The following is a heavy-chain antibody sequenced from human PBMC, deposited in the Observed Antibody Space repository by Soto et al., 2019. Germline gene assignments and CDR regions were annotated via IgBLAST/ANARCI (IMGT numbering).Heavy chain of an antibody. V-gene: IGHV4-61*01. CDR2: IYYSGST. CDR3: ARARFQVLYGKPYFDS. D-gene: IGHD2-2*02. CDR1: GGSVSSGSYY. J-gene: IGHJ4*02. Sequence: SSETLSLTCTVSGGSVSSGSYYWSWIRQPPGKGLEWIGYIYYSGSTNYNPSLKSRVTISVDTSKNQFSLKLSSVTAADTAVYYCARARFQVLYGKPYFDSWGQGTLVTVSS.